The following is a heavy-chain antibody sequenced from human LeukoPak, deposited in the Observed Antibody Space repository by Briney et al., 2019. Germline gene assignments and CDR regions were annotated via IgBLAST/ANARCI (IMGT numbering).Heavy chain of an antibody. CDR1: GGSISSYY. CDR2: IYYSGST. Sequence: PSETLSLTCTVSGGSISSYYWSWIRQPAGKELEWIGSIYYSGSTYYNSSLKSRVTISVDTSKNQFSLKLSSVTAADTAVYYCATSGTYYYYYYMDVWGKGTTVTISS. V-gene: IGHV4-59*05. J-gene: IGHJ6*03. CDR3: ATSGTYYYYYYMDV. D-gene: IGHD3-10*01.